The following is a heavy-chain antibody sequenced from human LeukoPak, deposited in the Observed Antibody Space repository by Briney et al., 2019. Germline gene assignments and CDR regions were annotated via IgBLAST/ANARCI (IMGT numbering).Heavy chain of an antibody. CDR3: ARDRGYSYGYDAFDI. CDR2: IYYSGST. CDR1: GGSISSYY. D-gene: IGHD5-18*01. J-gene: IGHJ3*02. Sequence: SETLSLTCTVSGGSISSYYWSWIRQPPGKGLEWIGYIYYSGSTNYNPSLKSRVTISVDTSKNQFPLKLSSVTAADTAVYYCARDRGYSYGYDAFDIWGQGTMVTVSS. V-gene: IGHV4-59*01.